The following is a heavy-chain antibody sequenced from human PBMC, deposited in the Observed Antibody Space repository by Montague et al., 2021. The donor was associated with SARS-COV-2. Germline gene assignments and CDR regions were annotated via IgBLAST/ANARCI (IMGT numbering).Heavy chain of an antibody. CDR3: ARIPNDSWYVSYFDY. J-gene: IGHJ4*02. CDR1: GLPLSTSGLC. V-gene: IGHV2-70*01. Sequence: PALVKPTQTLTLTCTLSGLPLSTSGLCVGWIRQPPGKALEWLALTDWDDDKYYSPSLKTRLSISKDTSKNQVVLTMANMEPVDTATYYCARIPNDSWYVSYFDYWGRGILVTVSS. D-gene: IGHD6-13*01. CDR2: TDWDDDK.